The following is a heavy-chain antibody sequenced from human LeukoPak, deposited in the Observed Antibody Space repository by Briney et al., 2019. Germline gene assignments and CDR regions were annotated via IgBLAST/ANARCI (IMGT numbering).Heavy chain of an antibody. V-gene: IGHV7-4-1*02. J-gene: IGHJ4*02. CDR1: GYTFTSYA. Sequence: ASVKVSCKASGYTFTSYAMNWVRQAPGRGLEWMGWINTNTGNPMYAQGFTGRFVFALDTSVSTAYLQISSLKAEDTAVYYCARGGDDSSSSGDFDYWGQGTLVTVSS. D-gene: IGHD6-6*01. CDR3: ARGGDDSSSSGDFDY. CDR2: INTNTGNP.